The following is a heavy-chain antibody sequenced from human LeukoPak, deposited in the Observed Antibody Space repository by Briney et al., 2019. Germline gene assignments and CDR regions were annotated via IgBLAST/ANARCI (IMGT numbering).Heavy chain of an antibody. J-gene: IGHJ5*02. CDR3: ARPHSRYSSSRYNWFDP. CDR1: GGSISSGSYY. Sequence: SQTLSLTCTVSGGSISSGSYYWSWIRQPAGKGLEWIGRIYTSGSTDYNPSLKSRVTISVDTSKNQFSLKLSSVTAADTAVYYCARPHSRYSSSRYNWFDPWGQGTLVTVSS. V-gene: IGHV4-61*02. D-gene: IGHD6-6*01. CDR2: IYTSGST.